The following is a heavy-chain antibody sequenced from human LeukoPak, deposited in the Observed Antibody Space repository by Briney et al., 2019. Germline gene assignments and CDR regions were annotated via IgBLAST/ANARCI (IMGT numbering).Heavy chain of an antibody. D-gene: IGHD5-24*01. Sequence: ASVKVSCKASGDTFTAYYMHWVRQAPVQGLEWRGWINPNSGGTNYAQKFQGRVTMTRDTSISTAYMELSRLRSDDTAVYYCARDPVEMATTEFDYWGQGTLVTVSS. CDR1: GDTFTAYY. CDR3: ARDPVEMATTEFDY. J-gene: IGHJ4*02. CDR2: INPNSGGT. V-gene: IGHV1-2*02.